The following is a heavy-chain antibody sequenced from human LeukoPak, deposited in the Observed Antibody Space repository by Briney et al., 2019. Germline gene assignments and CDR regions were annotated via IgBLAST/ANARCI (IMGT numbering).Heavy chain of an antibody. Sequence: ASVKVSCKASGYTFSSYYMHWVRQAPGQGLEWMGIINPSGGSTTYAQKFQGRVTMTRDTSTSTVCMELSSLRSEDTAVYFCARSTRVIPEDYWGQGTLVTVSS. CDR3: ARSTRVIPEDY. J-gene: IGHJ4*02. CDR2: INPSGGST. D-gene: IGHD2-21*01. CDR1: GYTFSSYY. V-gene: IGHV1-46*01.